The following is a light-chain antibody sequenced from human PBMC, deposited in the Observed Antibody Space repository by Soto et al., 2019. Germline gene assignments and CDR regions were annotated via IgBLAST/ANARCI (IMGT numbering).Light chain of an antibody. CDR3: SSYTTSSIYV. CDR2: DVS. J-gene: IGLJ1*01. Sequence: QSVLTQPASVSGSPGQSITISCTGTSSDVGAYNYVSWYQQHPGKAPKLMIYDVSNRPSGVSSRFSGSKSDNTASLTFSGLQAEDEADYYCSSYTTSSIYVFGTGTKVTVL. CDR1: SSDVGAYNY. V-gene: IGLV2-14*01.